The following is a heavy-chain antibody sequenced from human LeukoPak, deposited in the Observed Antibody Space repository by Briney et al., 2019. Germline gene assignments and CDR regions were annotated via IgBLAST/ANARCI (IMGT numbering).Heavy chain of an antibody. D-gene: IGHD4-23*01. CDR3: ARDSVGPFRRSPTNAFDV. CDR2: INSDGSST. J-gene: IGHJ3*01. CDR1: GFTFSKYW. V-gene: IGHV3-74*01. Sequence: GGSLRLSCAASGFTFSKYWMHWVRQAPGKGLVWVSRINSDGSSTSYADSVKGRFTISRDNARNSLYLQMNSLRAEDTAVYYCARDSVGPFRRSPTNAFDVWGQGTMVTVSS.